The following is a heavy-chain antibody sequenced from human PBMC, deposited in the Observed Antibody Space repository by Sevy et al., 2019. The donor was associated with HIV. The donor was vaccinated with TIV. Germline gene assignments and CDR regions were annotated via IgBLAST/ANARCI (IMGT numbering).Heavy chain of an antibody. CDR2: VSHDGTTK. CDR3: AKGSRATDSAFDV. J-gene: IGHJ3*01. CDR1: GFTFSNYG. Sequence: GGSLRLSCAASGFTFSNYGMHWVRQAPGKGLEWVAVVSHDGTTKYYAESVRGRFTISRDNSKNTVFLQMNSLRGDDTAVFYCAKGSRATDSAFDVWGQGIMVTVSS. D-gene: IGHD3-22*01. V-gene: IGHV3-30*18.